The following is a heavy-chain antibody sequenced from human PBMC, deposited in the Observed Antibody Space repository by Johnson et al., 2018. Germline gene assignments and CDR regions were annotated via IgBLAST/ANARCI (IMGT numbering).Heavy chain of an antibody. CDR2: ISSTDRNE. Sequence: VQLLESGGGAVHPGGSLRLSCATSGFTFRYYAMHWVRQAPGKGLEWVAVISSTDRNEFYTDSVKGRFSISRDDSKNTLYLQMNNLIPEDTAIYYCAKEGSGYWTGLSVWGQGTLVSVSS. J-gene: IGHJ3*01. V-gene: IGHV3-30*18. CDR1: GFTFRYYA. D-gene: IGHD3/OR15-3a*01. CDR3: AKEGSGYWTGLSV.